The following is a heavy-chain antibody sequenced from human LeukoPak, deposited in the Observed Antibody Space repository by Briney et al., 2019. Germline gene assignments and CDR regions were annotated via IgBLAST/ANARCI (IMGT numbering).Heavy chain of an antibody. CDR3: ARSGGKLGYCSSTSCRFDP. V-gene: IGHV1-69*05. D-gene: IGHD2-2*01. Sequence: ASVKVSRKASGGTFSSYAISWVRQAPGQGLEWMGGIIPIFGTANYAQKFQGRVTITTDESTSTAYMELSSLRSEDTAVYYCARSGGKLGYCSSTSCRFDPWGQGTLVTVSS. CDR2: IIPIFGTA. CDR1: GGTFSSYA. J-gene: IGHJ5*02.